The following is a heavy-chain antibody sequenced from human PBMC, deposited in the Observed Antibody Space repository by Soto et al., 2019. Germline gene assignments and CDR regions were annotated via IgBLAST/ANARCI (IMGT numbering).Heavy chain of an antibody. V-gene: IGHV1-69*15. D-gene: IGHD5-18*01. CDR1: GGTFYTYT. J-gene: IGHJ4*02. CDR2: ITPIYPTT. CDR3: ARIPRYSFPTSDDLDS. Sequence: GXSVKVSCKASGGTFYTYTFSWVRQAPVQGLEWMGSITPIYPTTNYAEKFQGRLTVTADGSTNTAYMELKSLTSDDTAVYYCARIPRYSFPTSDDLDSWGQGTLVTVSS.